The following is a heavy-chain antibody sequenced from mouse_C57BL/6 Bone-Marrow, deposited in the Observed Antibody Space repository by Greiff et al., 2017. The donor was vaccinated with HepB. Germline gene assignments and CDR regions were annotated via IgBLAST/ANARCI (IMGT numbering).Heavy chain of an antibody. Sequence: DVKLQESGPELVKPGASVKISCKASGYSFTGYYMNWVKQSPGKSLEWIGEIKPSTGGTTYNQKFKAKATLTVDKSSSTAYMQLKSLTSEDSAVYFCARRIGGYIDDWGQGTTVTVSS. CDR2: IKPSTGGT. D-gene: IGHD2-14*01. CDR1: GYSFTGYY. CDR3: ARRIGGYIDD. V-gene: IGHV1-42*01. J-gene: IGHJ1*01.